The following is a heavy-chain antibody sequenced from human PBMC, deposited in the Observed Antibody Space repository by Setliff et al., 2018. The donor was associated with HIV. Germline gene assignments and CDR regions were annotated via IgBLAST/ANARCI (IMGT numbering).Heavy chain of an antibody. CDR2: IIPIFGKP. J-gene: IGHJ3*02. Sequence: SVKVSCKASGYSFASHSLHWVRQAPGQGLEWMGRIIPIFGKPNYAQKFQGRVTITADKSTSTAYMELSSLRSEDTAVYYCARDPLENNDLWNIYNSGAAFDIWGQGTMVTVSS. CDR1: GYSFASHS. D-gene: IGHD3-3*01. V-gene: IGHV1-69*04. CDR3: ARDPLENNDLWNIYNSGAAFDI.